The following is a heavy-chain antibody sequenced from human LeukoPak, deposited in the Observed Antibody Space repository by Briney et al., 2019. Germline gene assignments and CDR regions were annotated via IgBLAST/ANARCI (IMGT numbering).Heavy chain of an antibody. V-gene: IGHV4-59*04. CDR1: GGSISSYY. J-gene: IGHJ4*02. Sequence: SETLSLTCTVSGGSISSYYWSWIRQPPGKGLEWIGYIYHSGSTYYNPSLKSRVTISVDRSKNQFSLKLSSVTAADTAVYYCFGLSSSTSRYYFDYWGQGTLVTVSS. CDR3: FGLSSSTSRYYFDY. D-gene: IGHD2-2*01. CDR2: IYHSGST.